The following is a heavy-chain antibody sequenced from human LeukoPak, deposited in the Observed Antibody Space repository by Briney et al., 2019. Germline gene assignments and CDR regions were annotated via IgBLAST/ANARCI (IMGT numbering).Heavy chain of an antibody. D-gene: IGHD2-15*01. Sequence: GGSLRLSCAASGFTFSSYGMSWVRQAPGKGLEWVSAISWSSGSTCYADSVKGRFTISRDNSKNTLYLQMNSLRAEDTAVYYCANNGHSTPGGFDPWGQGTLVTVSS. CDR1: GFTFSSYG. V-gene: IGHV3-23*01. CDR2: ISWSSGST. CDR3: ANNGHSTPGGFDP. J-gene: IGHJ5*02.